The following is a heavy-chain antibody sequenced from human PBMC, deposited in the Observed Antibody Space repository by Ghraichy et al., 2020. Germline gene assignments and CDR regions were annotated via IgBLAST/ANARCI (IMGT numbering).Heavy chain of an antibody. J-gene: IGHJ6*02. D-gene: IGHD3-10*01. CDR1: GFTFSHYW. Sequence: GGSLRLSCAATGFTFSHYWMHWVRQAPGKGLVWVSRVNSDGSWKSYADSVKGRFTISRDTGTNTLFLEMNSLRVEDTAVYYCAREAASYYYGMDVWGRGTTVTVSS. V-gene: IGHV3-74*01. CDR3: AREAASYYYGMDV. CDR2: VNSDGSWK.